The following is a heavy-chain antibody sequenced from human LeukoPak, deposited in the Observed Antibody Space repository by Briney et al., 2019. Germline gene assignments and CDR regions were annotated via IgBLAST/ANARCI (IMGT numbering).Heavy chain of an antibody. Sequence: SETLSLTCAVYGGSFSGYYWSWIRQPPGKGLEWIGYIYYSGSTNYNPSLKSRVTISVDTSKNQFSLKLSSVTAADTAVYYCARNHDFWSGYPNWFDPWGQGTLVTVSS. J-gene: IGHJ5*02. V-gene: IGHV4-59*08. CDR1: GGSFSGYY. CDR3: ARNHDFWSGYPNWFDP. CDR2: IYYSGST. D-gene: IGHD3-3*01.